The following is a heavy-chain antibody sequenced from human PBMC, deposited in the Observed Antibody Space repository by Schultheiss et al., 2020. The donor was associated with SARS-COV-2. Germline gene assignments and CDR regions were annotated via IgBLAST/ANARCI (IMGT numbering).Heavy chain of an antibody. V-gene: IGHV3-7*03. D-gene: IGHD1-7*01. CDR2: IKQDGSEK. CDR3: AKEGTGTYHYYYYMDV. CDR1: GFTFSSYW. J-gene: IGHJ6*03. Sequence: GGSLRLSCAASGFTFSSYWMSWVRQAPGKGLEWVANIKQDGSEKYYVDSVKGRFTISRDNSGTTLSLHMNRLRAEDTAIYYCAKEGTGTYHYYYYMDVWGKGTTVTVSS.